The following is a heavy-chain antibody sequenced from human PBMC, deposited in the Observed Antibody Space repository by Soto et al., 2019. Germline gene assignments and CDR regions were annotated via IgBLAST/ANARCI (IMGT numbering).Heavy chain of an antibody. CDR1: GGSISSYY. D-gene: IGHD3-16*02. CDR3: AGFRLYYDYVWGSYRYSPFDY. J-gene: IGHJ4*02. CDR2: IYYSGST. Sequence: SETLSLTCTVSGGSISSYYWSWIRQPPGKGLEWIGYIYYSGSTNYNPSLKSRVTISVDTSKNQFSLKLSYVTAADTAVYFLAGFRLYYDYVWGSYRYSPFDYWGQGTLVTVSS. V-gene: IGHV4-59*01.